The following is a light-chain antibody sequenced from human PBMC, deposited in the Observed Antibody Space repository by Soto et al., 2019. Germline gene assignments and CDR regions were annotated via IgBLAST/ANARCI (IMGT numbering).Light chain of an antibody. V-gene: IGLV2-14*03. CDR2: DDS. Sequence: QSVLAQPASVSGSPGQSITISCTGTSSDVGGYNYVSWYQQHSGKAPKLIFYDDSNRPSGVSNRSSGSKSGNTASLTISGLQAEDEADYYCSSYTSSRTYIFGTGTKVTVL. CDR1: SSDVGGYNY. J-gene: IGLJ1*01. CDR3: SSYTSSRTYI.